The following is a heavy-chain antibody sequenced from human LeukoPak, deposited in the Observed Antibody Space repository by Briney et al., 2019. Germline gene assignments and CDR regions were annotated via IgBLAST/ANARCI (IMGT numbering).Heavy chain of an antibody. V-gene: IGHV4-59*01. D-gene: IGHD2-21*01. J-gene: IGHJ1*01. CDR2: IHYSGST. Sequence: SETLSLTCTVSGGSITNYYWTWIRQPPGKGLEWIGYIHYSGSTNYNPSLKSRLTISVDPSKNQFSLKLNSVTAADTAVYYCARGGEKSLAEYFHQRGERSLVSVSS. CDR1: GGSITNYY. CDR3: ARGGEKSLAEYFHQ.